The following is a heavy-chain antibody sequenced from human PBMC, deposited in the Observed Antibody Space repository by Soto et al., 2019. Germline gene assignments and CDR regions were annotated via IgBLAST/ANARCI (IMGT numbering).Heavy chain of an antibody. CDR2: IIPVFGTP. D-gene: IGHD1-26*01. CDR3: ATRSSGSFHFDC. V-gene: IGHV1-69*01. CDR1: GGSFNNYA. Sequence: QVQLVQSGAEVKKPGSSVKVSCKASGGSFNNYAISWVRQAPGQGLEWMGGIIPVFGTPNYAQKFQGRLTIIAGEYTTTAYRELSSLRSEDTALYYCATRSSGSFHFDCGGQGTLVSVSS. J-gene: IGHJ4*02.